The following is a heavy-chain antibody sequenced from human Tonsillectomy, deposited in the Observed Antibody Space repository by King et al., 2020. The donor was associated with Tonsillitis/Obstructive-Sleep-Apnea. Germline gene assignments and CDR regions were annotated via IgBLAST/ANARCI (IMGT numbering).Heavy chain of an antibody. CDR3: ASPYYYDSGSYAGPMDV. J-gene: IGHJ6*02. Sequence: QLVQSGAEVKKPGESLRISCKGSGYSFTSYWINWVRQMPGKGLEWMGRIDPSDSYTNYSPSFQGHVTISVDKSISTAYLQWSSLKDSDTAMYYCASPYYYDSGSYAGPMDVWGQGTTVTVSS. CDR2: IDPSDSYT. D-gene: IGHD3-10*01. V-gene: IGHV5-10-1*03. CDR1: GYSFTSYW.